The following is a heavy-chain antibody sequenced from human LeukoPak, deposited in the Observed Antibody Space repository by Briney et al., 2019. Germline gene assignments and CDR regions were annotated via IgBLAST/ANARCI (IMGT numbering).Heavy chain of an antibody. D-gene: IGHD3-9*01. Sequence: PSQTLSLTCTVSGASISSGGYYWSWLRQHPGKGLEWIGYIYYSGSTYYNPSLKSPVAISVDTSKNQFALKLSSVTAADTAVYYCARGAILTGLDYWGQGTLVTVSP. CDR2: IYYSGST. J-gene: IGHJ4*02. CDR3: ARGAILTGLDY. V-gene: IGHV4-31*01. CDR1: GASISSGGYY.